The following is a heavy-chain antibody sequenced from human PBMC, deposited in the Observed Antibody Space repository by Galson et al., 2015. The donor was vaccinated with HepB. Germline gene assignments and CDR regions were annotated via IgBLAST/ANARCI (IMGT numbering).Heavy chain of an antibody. CDR3: AKDVEIVPYYSDI. CDR1: GFTFSSYA. CDR2: ISGSGGST. J-gene: IGHJ3*02. D-gene: IGHD5-12*01. Sequence: SLRLSCAASGFTFSSYAVSWVRQAPGKGLEWVSAISGSGGSTYYADSVKGRFTISRDNSKNTLYLQMNSLRAEDTAVYYCAKDVEIVPYYSDIWGQGTMVTVSS. V-gene: IGHV3-23*01.